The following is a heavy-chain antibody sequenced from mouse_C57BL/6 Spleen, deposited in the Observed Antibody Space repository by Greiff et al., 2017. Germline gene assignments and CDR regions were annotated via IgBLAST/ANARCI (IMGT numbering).Heavy chain of an antibody. V-gene: IGHV1-69*01. J-gene: IGHJ2*01. CDR3: ARTRESDGGGYYLGN. CDR2: IDPSDSFT. CDR1: GYTFTSYW. Sequence: QVQLQQSGAELVMPGASVKLSCKASGYTFTSYWMHWVKQSPGQGLEWIGEIDPSDSFTHYNQKFKGQYTLTVDKSSSTAYLQLSSLPSEDSAVYYCARTRESDGGGYYLGNRGQGTTVTVSS. D-gene: IGHD1-3*01.